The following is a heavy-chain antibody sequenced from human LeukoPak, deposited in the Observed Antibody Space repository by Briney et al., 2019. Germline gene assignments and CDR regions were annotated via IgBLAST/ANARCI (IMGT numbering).Heavy chain of an antibody. D-gene: IGHD2-15*01. Sequence: ASVKVSCKASGYTFTSYYMHWVRQAPGQGLEWMGWINPNSGGTNYAQKFQGRVTMTRDTSISTAYMELSRPRSDDTAVYYCARDTCSGGSCYSSFDYWGQGTLVTVSS. CDR2: INPNSGGT. CDR1: GYTFTSYY. CDR3: ARDTCSGGSCYSSFDY. J-gene: IGHJ4*02. V-gene: IGHV1-2*02.